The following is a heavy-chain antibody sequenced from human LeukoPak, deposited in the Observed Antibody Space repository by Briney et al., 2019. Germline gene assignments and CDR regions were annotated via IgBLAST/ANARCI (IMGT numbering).Heavy chain of an antibody. CDR1: GFSFSNYA. D-gene: IGHD2-21*02. CDR3: AKGRGGDWIFDH. Sequence: GGSLRLSCAASGFSFSNYAMSWVRQAPGKGLEWVSGISSSGGNTYYADSVKGRFSISRDNSKNTLYVQMNSLRAEDTALYYCAKGRGGDWIFDHWGQGTLVTVSS. V-gene: IGHV3-23*01. CDR2: ISSSGGNT. J-gene: IGHJ4*02.